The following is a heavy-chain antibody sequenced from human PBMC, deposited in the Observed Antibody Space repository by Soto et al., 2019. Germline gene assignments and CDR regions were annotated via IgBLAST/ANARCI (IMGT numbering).Heavy chain of an antibody. V-gene: IGHV4-34*01. Sequence: SETLSLTCAVSGDSFIGYYWTWIRQPPGKGLEWIGEINHSGSTNYNPSLKSRVTISVVTSKRQFSLKLSSVTAADTAVYYCARRTAMVTFDYWGQGTLVTVSS. CDR2: INHSGST. CDR3: ARRTAMVTFDY. D-gene: IGHD5-18*01. CDR1: GDSFIGYY. J-gene: IGHJ4*02.